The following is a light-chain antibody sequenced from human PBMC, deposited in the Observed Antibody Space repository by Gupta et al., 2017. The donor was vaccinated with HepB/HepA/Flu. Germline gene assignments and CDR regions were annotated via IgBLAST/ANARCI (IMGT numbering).Light chain of an antibody. Sequence: QSVLTQPPSVSGAPGQRVPISCTGSSSNIGAGSDVNWYQQFPRTAPKLLIYANSNRPSGVPDRFSCSKTGTSASLAITGLQAEDEADYYCQSYDRGLSTYVFGTGTKVSVL. V-gene: IGLV1-40*01. CDR1: SSNIGAGSD. CDR2: ANS. J-gene: IGLJ1*01. CDR3: QSYDRGLSTYV.